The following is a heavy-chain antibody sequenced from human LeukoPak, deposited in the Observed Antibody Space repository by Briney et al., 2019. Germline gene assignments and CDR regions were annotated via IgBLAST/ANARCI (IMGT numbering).Heavy chain of an antibody. Sequence: SVKVSCKASGGTFSSYAISWVRQAPGQGPEWMGRIIPILGIANYAQKFQGRVTITADKSTSTAYMELSSLRSEDTAVYYCARDPRYCSSTSCPPWGQGTLVTVSS. V-gene: IGHV1-69*04. D-gene: IGHD2-2*01. CDR3: ARDPRYCSSTSCPP. CDR1: GGTFSSYA. J-gene: IGHJ5*02. CDR2: IIPILGIA.